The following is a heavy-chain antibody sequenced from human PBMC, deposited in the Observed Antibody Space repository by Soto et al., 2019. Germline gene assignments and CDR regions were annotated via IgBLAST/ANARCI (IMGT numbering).Heavy chain of an antibody. CDR1: GGSFSGYY. CDR2: TNHSGST. J-gene: IGHJ4*02. D-gene: IGHD6-6*01. CDR3: ARSPSGSSSVPDY. V-gene: IGHV4-34*01. Sequence: QVQLQQWGAGLLKPSETLSLTCAVYGGSFSGYYWSWIRQPPGKGLEWIGETNHSGSTNYNPSLKSRVTISVDTSKNQFSLKLSSVTAADTAVYYCARSPSGSSSVPDYWGQGTLVTVSS.